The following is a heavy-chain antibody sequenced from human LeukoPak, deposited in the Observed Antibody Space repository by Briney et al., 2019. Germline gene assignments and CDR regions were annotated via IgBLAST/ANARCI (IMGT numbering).Heavy chain of an antibody. CDR2: IYSGGST. J-gene: IGHJ4*02. Sequence: GGSLRLSCAVSGFTVSSNYMTWVRQAPGKGLEWVSVIYSGGSTYYVDSVKGRFTISRDNSKNTVYLQMNRLRADDTAVYYCARDSDDSLDFWGQGTLVTVSS. CDR3: ARDSDDSLDF. CDR1: GFTVSSNY. D-gene: IGHD3-22*01. V-gene: IGHV3-66*01.